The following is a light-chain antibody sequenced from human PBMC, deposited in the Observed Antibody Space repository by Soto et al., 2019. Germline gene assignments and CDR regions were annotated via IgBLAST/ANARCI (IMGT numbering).Light chain of an antibody. CDR1: QSVLYSSNNKNF. CDR3: HQHYTSPGT. Sequence: DIVMTQSPDSLAVSLGERATINCKSSQSVLYSSNNKNFLAWYQQKPRQTPKVLIYWASTRESGVPDRFSGSGSGTDCTLTISSLQADDVVVYYCHQHYTSPGTFGQGTKVEIK. J-gene: IGKJ1*01. CDR2: WAS. V-gene: IGKV4-1*01.